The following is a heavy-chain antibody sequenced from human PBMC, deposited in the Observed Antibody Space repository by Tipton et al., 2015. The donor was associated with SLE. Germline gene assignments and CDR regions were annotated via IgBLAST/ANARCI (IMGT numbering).Heavy chain of an antibody. V-gene: IGHV3-43*01. J-gene: IGHJ3*02. CDR1: GFTFDDYT. CDR3: AKDSRDCGSTGCKGRGAFDS. CDR2: ISWDGGST. Sequence: SLRLSCAASGFTFDDYTMHWVRQAPGKGLEWVSLISWDGGSTYYADSVKGRFTISRDNSKNSLYLQMNSLRTEDTALYYCAKDSRDCGSTGCKGRGAFDSGGRGMMVTVS. D-gene: IGHD2-2*01.